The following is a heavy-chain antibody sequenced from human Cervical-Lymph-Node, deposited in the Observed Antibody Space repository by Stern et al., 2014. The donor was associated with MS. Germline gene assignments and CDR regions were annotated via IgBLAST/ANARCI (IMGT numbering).Heavy chain of an antibody. V-gene: IGHV2-70*20. J-gene: IGHJ4*02. CDR1: GFSLRTSGMN. D-gene: IGHD1/OR15-1a*01. Sequence: ESGPALVKPTQTLTMSCTFSGFSLRTSGMNVSWVRQSPGHALEWLALIDGDVDNSDAPSQKDRLSISKVTSKNQVILTMTNMDPVDTGTYYCARRNGGADGTGVDYWGQGTLVTVSS. CDR2: IDGDVDN. CDR3: ARRNGGADGTGVDY.